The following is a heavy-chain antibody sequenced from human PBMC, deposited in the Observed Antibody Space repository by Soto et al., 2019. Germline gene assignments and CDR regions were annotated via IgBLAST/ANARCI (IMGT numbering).Heavy chain of an antibody. Sequence: SQTLSLTCAISGDSVSSNSAAWNWIRQSPSRGLEWLGRTYYRSRWYNDYAVSVKSRITINPDTSKNQFSLHLNSVTPEDTAVYYCARVPLITMVRGVTTSRYGMDVWGQGTTVTVSS. V-gene: IGHV6-1*01. CDR2: TYYRSRWYN. J-gene: IGHJ6*02. CDR1: GDSVSSNSAA. CDR3: ARVPLITMVRGVTTSRYGMDV. D-gene: IGHD3-10*01.